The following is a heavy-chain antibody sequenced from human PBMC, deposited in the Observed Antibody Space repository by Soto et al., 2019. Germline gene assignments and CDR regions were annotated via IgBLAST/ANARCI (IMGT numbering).Heavy chain of an antibody. CDR1: GFTFSSYV. CDR2: ISGSGGST. Sequence: EVQLLESGGGLVQPGGSLRLSCAASGFTFSSYVMSWVRQAPGKGLEWVSAISGSGGSTYYADSVKGRFTISRDNSKNTLYLQMNSLRAEDTAVYYCAKDGEPGIAAAGPRDAFDIWGQGTMVTVSS. V-gene: IGHV3-23*01. J-gene: IGHJ3*02. CDR3: AKDGEPGIAAAGPRDAFDI. D-gene: IGHD6-13*01.